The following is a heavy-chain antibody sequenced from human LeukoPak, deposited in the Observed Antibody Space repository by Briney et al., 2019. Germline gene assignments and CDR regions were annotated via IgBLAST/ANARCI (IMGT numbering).Heavy chain of an antibody. V-gene: IGHV4-31*03. CDR2: IYYSGST. J-gene: IGHJ4*02. Sequence: SETLSLTCTVSGGSISSGGYYWSWIRQHPGKGLEWIGYIYYSGSTYYNPSLKSRVTISVDTSKNQFSLKLSSVTAADTAVYYCAGLVGRYSSGLYYYYFDYWGQGTLVTVSS. CDR1: GGSISSGGYY. CDR3: AGLVGRYSSGLYYYYFDY. D-gene: IGHD3-22*01.